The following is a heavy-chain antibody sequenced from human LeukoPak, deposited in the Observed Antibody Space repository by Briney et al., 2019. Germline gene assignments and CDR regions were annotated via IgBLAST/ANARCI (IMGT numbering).Heavy chain of an antibody. V-gene: IGHV3-53*01. CDR1: GFTVSSNY. D-gene: IGHD3-9*01. J-gene: IGHJ3*02. CDR2: IYSGGST. CDR3: ARASSKQLAGYLPDGFDI. Sequence: PGGSLRLSCAASGFTVSSNYMSWVRQAPGKGLEWVSIIYSGGSTYYADSVQGRFTVSRDNSKNTLYLQMNSLRAEDTAVYYCARASSKQLAGYLPDGFDIWGQGTMVTVSS.